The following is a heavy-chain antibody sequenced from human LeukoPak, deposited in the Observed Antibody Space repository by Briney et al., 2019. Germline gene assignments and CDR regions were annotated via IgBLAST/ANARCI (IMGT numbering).Heavy chain of an antibody. D-gene: IGHD5-12*01. J-gene: IGHJ4*02. V-gene: IGHV4-59*08. CDR2: IYYSGST. Sequence: PSETLSLTCTVSGGSISSYYWSWIRQPPGKGLEWIGYIYYSGSTNYNPSLKSRVTISEDTSKNQYSLKLNSVTAADTAVYYCAMGVATDLYWGQGTLVTVSS. CDR3: AMGVATDLY. CDR1: GGSISSYY.